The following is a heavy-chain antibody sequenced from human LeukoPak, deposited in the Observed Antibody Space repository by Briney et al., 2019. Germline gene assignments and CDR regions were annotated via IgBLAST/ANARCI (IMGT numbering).Heavy chain of an antibody. J-gene: IGHJ4*02. CDR1: GFTFSSYS. V-gene: IGHV3-21*01. CDR3: ARDRDGRDFDY. CDR2: ISSSSSYI. D-gene: IGHD1-26*01. Sequence: GGSLRLSCAASGFTFSSYSMNWVRQAPGRGLEWVSSISSSSSYIYYADSVKGRFTISRDNAKNSLYLQMNSLRAEDTAVYYCARDRDGRDFDYWGQGTLVTVSS.